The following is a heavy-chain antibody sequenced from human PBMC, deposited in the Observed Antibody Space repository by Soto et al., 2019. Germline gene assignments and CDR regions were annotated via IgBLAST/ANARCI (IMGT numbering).Heavy chain of an antibody. CDR1: GYSFTSYW. CDR2: IDPSDSYT. J-gene: IGHJ5*02. V-gene: IGHV5-10-1*01. Sequence: GESLKISCKGSGYSFTSYWISWVRQMPGKGLEWMGRIDPSDSYTNYSPSFQGHVTISADKSISTAYLQWSSLKASDTAMYYCARHPLSSSWYFWFDPWGQGTLVTVSS. D-gene: IGHD6-13*01. CDR3: ARHPLSSSWYFWFDP.